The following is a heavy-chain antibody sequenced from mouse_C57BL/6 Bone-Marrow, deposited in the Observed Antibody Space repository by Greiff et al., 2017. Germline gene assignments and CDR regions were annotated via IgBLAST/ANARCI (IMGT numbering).Heavy chain of an antibody. D-gene: IGHD3-2*02. Sequence: EVQLVESGPGLAKPSQTLSLTCSVTGFSITSDYWNWIRKFPGNKLEYIGYISNSGSTFYNPAPKSRIFITRDTSKDQDYLQLYSVTTEDTATYYCARRGAGQLRLHFDYWGQGTTLTVSS. CDR1: GFSITSDY. CDR2: ISNSGST. V-gene: IGHV3-8*01. J-gene: IGHJ2*01. CDR3: ARRGAGQLRLHFDY.